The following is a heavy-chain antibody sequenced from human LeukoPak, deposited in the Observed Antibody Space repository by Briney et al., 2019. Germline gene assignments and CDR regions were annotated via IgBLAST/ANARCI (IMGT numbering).Heavy chain of an antibody. CDR1: GGSISSSSSY. Sequence: SETLSLTCTVSGGSISSSSSYWGWIRQPPGRGLEWIGSIYYSVNTYYNPSLKSRVTISVDTSKNQFSLKLSPVTAADTAVYYCARLGVGRVAAARDYWGQGTLVTVSS. D-gene: IGHD6-13*01. CDR3: ARLGVGRVAAARDY. CDR2: IYYSVNT. V-gene: IGHV4-39*01. J-gene: IGHJ4*02.